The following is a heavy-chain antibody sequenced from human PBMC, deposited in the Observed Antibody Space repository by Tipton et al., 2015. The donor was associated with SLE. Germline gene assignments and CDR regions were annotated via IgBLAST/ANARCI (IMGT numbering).Heavy chain of an antibody. CDR3: SPWLTHCGSGGYFDY. CDR2: IRSKAYGGTT. Sequence: SLRLSCTGFGFTFGDYAMRWVRQAPGKGLEWVSFIRSKAYGGTTEYAASVKGRFNISRDDSKSIAYLQMNSLKTEDSAVYYCSPWLTHCGSGGYFDYWGQGTLVAVSS. J-gene: IGHJ4*02. D-gene: IGHD3-3*02. CDR1: GFTFGDYA. V-gene: IGHV3-49*04.